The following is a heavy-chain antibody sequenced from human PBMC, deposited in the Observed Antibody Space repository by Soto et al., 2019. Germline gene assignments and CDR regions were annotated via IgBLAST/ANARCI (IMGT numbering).Heavy chain of an antibody. V-gene: IGHV3-33*01. Sequence: GGSLGLSCASSGFTFSSYGMHCVRQAPGKGLEWVAVIWYDGSNKYYADSVKGRFTISRDNSKNTLYLQMNSLRAEDTAVYYCGRDGYKYYFDYWGQGTLVTVSS. CDR1: GFTFSSYG. CDR2: IWYDGSNK. D-gene: IGHD5-12*01. J-gene: IGHJ4*02. CDR3: GRDGYKYYFDY.